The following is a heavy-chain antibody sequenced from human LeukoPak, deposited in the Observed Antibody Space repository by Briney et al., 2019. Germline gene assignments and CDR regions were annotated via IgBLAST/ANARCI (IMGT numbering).Heavy chain of an antibody. CDR3: ARDREDIVVVPDYYFDY. CDR2: ISSSSGYI. CDR1: GFTFSSYS. V-gene: IGHV3-21*01. J-gene: IGHJ4*02. Sequence: GGSLRLSCAASGFTFSSYSMNWVRQAPGKGLEWVSSISSSSGYIYYADSVKGRFTISRDNAKNSLYLQMNSLRAEDTAVYYCARDREDIVVVPDYYFDYWGQGTLVAVSS. D-gene: IGHD2-2*01.